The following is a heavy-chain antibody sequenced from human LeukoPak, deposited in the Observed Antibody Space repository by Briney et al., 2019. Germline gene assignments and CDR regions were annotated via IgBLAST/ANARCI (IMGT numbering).Heavy chain of an antibody. Sequence: SETLSLTCTVSGGSISSYYWSWIRQPPGKGLEWIGYIYYSGSTNYNPSLKSRVTISVDTSKNQFSLKLSSVTAADTAAYYCARLSGLSMENYYDSSGSDYWGQGTLVTVSS. J-gene: IGHJ4*02. CDR3: ARLSGLSMENYYDSSGSDY. CDR2: IYYSGST. CDR1: GGSISSYY. V-gene: IGHV4-59*08. D-gene: IGHD3-22*01.